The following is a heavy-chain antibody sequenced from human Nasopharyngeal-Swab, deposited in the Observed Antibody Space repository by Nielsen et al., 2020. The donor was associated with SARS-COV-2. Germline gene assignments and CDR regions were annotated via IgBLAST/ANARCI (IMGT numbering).Heavy chain of an antibody. Sequence: WVRQAPGQGLEWMGRINPNSGGTNYAQKFQGRVTMTRDTSISTAYMELSRLRPDDTAVYYCAMSIAVAGTGWFDPWGQGTLVTVSS. J-gene: IGHJ5*02. CDR2: INPNSGGT. D-gene: IGHD6-19*01. V-gene: IGHV1-2*06. CDR3: AMSIAVAGTGWFDP.